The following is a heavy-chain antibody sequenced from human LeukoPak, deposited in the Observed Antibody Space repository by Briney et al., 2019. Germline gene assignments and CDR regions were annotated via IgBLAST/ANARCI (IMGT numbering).Heavy chain of an antibody. CDR3: ASPSAGTYYCGSGSYYTH. V-gene: IGHV1-69*01. J-gene: IGHJ4*02. CDR2: IIPIFGTA. D-gene: IGHD3-10*01. Sequence: GSSVKVSCKASGGTFSSYAISWVRQAPGQGLEWMGGIIPIFGTANYAQKFQGRVTITADESTSTAYMELSSLRSEDTAVYYCASPSAGTYYCGSGSYYTHWGQGTLVTVSS. CDR1: GGTFSSYA.